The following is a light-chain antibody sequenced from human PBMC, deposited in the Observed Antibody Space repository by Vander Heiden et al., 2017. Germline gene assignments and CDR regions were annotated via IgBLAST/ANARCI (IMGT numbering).Light chain of an antibody. V-gene: IGKV3-15*01. Sequence: EVVMTQSPATLSVSPGGRATLYCTASQTVSSNLAWYQHKPGQAPRLLIYGASTRATGIPARFSGSGSGTEFTLTISSLQSEDFAVYYCQQYNNWPLTFGGGTKVEIK. J-gene: IGKJ4*01. CDR1: QTVSSN. CDR3: QQYNNWPLT. CDR2: GAS.